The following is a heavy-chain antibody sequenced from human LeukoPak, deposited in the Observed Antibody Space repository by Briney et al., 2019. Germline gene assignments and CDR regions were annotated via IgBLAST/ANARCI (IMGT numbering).Heavy chain of an antibody. CDR3: ARDGMGGIKAFDI. J-gene: IGHJ3*02. CDR1: GFTFSSYA. D-gene: IGHD3-10*01. V-gene: IGHV3-7*05. CDR2: IKHDGSEK. Sequence: GGSLRLSCAASGFTFSSYAMSWVRQAPGKGLEWVANIKHDGSEKYYVDSVKGRFTISRDNAKNSLYLQMNSLRVEDTALYYCARDGMGGIKAFDIWGQGTMVTVSS.